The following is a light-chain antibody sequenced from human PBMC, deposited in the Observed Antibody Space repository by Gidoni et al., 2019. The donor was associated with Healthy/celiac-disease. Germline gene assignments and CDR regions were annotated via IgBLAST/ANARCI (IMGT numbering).Light chain of an antibody. CDR2: AAT. CDR1: QSISSY. Sequence: DIQMTQSPSSLSASVGDRVTITCRESQSISSYLNWYQQKPGKAPKLLIYAATSLQSGVPSRFSGSGSGTDFTLTISSLQPEDFETYYCQQSYSTPRTFGQGTKLEIK. J-gene: IGKJ2*01. V-gene: IGKV1-39*01. CDR3: QQSYSTPRT.